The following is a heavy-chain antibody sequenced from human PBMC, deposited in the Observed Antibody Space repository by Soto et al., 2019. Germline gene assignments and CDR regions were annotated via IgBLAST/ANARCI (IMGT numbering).Heavy chain of an antibody. Sequence: QVQLVQSGAEVKKPGASVKVSCKTSGYTFTNYDINWVRQAPGQGLEWMGWMGPNSGNTGFAPKFQGRVTLTRNTSLTTAYMELSSLRSEDTAVYFCARGMSDGFGDGSWGQGTLVTVSS. J-gene: IGHJ5*02. CDR3: ARGMSDGFGDGS. D-gene: IGHD3-10*01. CDR1: GYTFTNYD. V-gene: IGHV1-8*01. CDR2: MGPNSGNT.